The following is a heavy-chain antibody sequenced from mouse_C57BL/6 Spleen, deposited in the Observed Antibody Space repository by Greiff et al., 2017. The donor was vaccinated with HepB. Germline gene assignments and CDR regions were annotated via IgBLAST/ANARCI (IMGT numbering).Heavy chain of an antibody. D-gene: IGHD1-1*01. CDR1: GYTFTSYW. CDR3: ARSGFRYYGSSNYAMDY. Sequence: QVQLKQPGAELVRPGTSVKLSCKASGYTFTSYWMHWVKQRPGQGLEWIGVIDPSDSYTNYNQKFKGKATLTVDTSSSTAYMQLSSLTSEDSAVYYCARSGFRYYGSSNYAMDYWGQGTSVTVSS. J-gene: IGHJ4*01. CDR2: IDPSDSYT. V-gene: IGHV1-59*01.